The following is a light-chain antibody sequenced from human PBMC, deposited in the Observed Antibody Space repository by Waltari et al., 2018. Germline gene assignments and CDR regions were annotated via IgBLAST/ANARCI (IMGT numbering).Light chain of an antibody. J-gene: IGKJ1*01. CDR3: QHYVRLPAT. V-gene: IGKV3-20*01. CDR2: HAS. CDR1: QSISKY. Sequence: EIMLTQSPGTLSLSPGERATLSCKASQSISKYLAWYQQKPGQAPRLLLYHASSRATGIPDRFSGSGSETDFSLTISRLEPEDFAVYYCQHYVRLPATFGQGTNVEIK.